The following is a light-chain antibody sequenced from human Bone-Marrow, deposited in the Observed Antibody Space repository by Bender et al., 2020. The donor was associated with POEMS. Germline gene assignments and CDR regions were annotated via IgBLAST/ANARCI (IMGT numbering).Light chain of an antibody. J-gene: IGLJ3*02. CDR1: ISDVGTYNL. CDR2: EVI. CDR3: CSFAGSSPTV. V-gene: IGLV2-23*02. Sequence: QSALTQPASVSGSPGQSITISCTGTISDVGTYNLVSWYQHHPGKAPKLMIYEVIKRPSGVSNRFSGSKSGNTASLTISGLQAEDEAHYYCCSFAGSSPTVFGGGTKLTVL.